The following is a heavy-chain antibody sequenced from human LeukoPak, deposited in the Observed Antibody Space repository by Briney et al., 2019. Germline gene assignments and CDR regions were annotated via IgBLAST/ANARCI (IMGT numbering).Heavy chain of an antibody. V-gene: IGHV1-2*02. J-gene: IGHJ5*02. D-gene: IGHD1-26*01. CDR1: GYTFTGYY. CDR3: ARTVGATIWFDP. CDR2: INPNSGGT. Sequence: ASVKVSCKASGYTFTGYYMHWVRQAPGQGLEWVGWINPNSGGTNYAQKFQGRVTMTRDTSISTAYMELSRLRSDDTAVYYCARTVGATIWFDPWGQGTLVTVSS.